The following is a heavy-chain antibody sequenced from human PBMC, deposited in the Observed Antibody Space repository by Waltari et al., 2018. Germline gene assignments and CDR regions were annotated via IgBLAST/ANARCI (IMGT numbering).Heavy chain of an antibody. V-gene: IGHV3-30*18. CDR3: AKEYGDYTRGY. CDR1: GFTFSSYG. Sequence: QVQLVESGGGVVQPGRSLRLSCAASGFTFSSYGMHWVRQAPGKGLEWVAVISYDGSNKYYADSVKGRFTISRDNSKNTLYLQMNSLRAEDTVVYYCAKEYGDYTRGYWGQGTLVTVSS. CDR2: ISYDGSNK. J-gene: IGHJ4*02. D-gene: IGHD4-17*01.